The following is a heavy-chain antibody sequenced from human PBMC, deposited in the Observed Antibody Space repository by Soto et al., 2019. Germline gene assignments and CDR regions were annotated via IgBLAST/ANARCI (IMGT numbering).Heavy chain of an antibody. D-gene: IGHD2-2*01. J-gene: IGHJ6*02. CDR2: IYYSGST. Sequence: PSETLSLTCTVSGGSISSYYWSWIRQPPGKGLEWIGYIYYSGSTNYNPSLKSRVTISVDTSKNQFSLKLSSVTAADTAVYYCARVGYRVPAYGMDVWGQGTTVTVSS. CDR1: GGSISSYY. V-gene: IGHV4-59*08. CDR3: ARVGYRVPAYGMDV.